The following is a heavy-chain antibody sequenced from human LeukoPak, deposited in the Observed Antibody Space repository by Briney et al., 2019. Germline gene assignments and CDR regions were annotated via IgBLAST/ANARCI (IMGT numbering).Heavy chain of an antibody. J-gene: IGHJ3*02. CDR3: AKDRGGPADAFDI. CDR1: GFSLFSYS. D-gene: IGHD3-10*01. V-gene: IGHV3-23*01. Sequence: SGGALCLSCAAPGFSLFSYSLSWVRPAPGEGRGWGSAISGSGGSTYYADSVKGRFTISRDNSKNTLYLQMNSLRAEDTAVYYCAKDRGGPADAFDIWGQGTMVTVSS. CDR2: ISGSGGST.